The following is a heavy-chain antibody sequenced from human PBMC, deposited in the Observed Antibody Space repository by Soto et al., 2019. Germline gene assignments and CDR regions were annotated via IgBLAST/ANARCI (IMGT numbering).Heavy chain of an antibody. CDR2: ISGSGGST. CDR3: AKDRPTYYDFWSGPDAFDI. CDR1: GFTFSSYA. V-gene: IGHV3-23*01. J-gene: IGHJ3*02. Sequence: GSLRLSCAASGFTFSSYAMSWVRQAPGKGLEWVSAISGSGGSTYYADSVKGRFTISRDNSKNTLYLQMNSLRAEDTAVYYCAKDRPTYYDFWSGPDAFDIWGQGTMVTVSS. D-gene: IGHD3-3*01.